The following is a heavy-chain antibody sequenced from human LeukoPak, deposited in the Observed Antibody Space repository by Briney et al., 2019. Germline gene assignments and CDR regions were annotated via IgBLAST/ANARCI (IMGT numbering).Heavy chain of an antibody. D-gene: IGHD5-12*01. J-gene: IGHJ4*02. Sequence: ASVKVSCKSSGYTFTIYYVHWLRQAPGQGLEWMGWISAYNGHTNYGQKFQDRIAMTADTSTTTAFMELRSLRSDDTAMYFCARDSPRPEWLQEYYFDSWGQGTLVTVSS. CDR2: ISAYNGHT. CDR3: ARDSPRPEWLQEYYFDS. CDR1: GYTFTIYY. V-gene: IGHV1-18*01.